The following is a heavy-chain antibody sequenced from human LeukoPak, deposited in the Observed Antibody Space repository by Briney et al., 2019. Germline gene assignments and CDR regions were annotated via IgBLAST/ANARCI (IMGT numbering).Heavy chain of an antibody. J-gene: IGHJ6*03. D-gene: IGHD1-26*01. CDR1: GFIFSSYW. CDR2: ISWNSNTI. CDR3: AKDAGGYNYYYMGV. Sequence: GGSLRLSCAASGFIFSSYWMHWVRHAPGKGLEWVSGISWNSNTIGYADSVKGRFTISRDNAKNSLYLQMNSLRPDDTALYYCAKDAGGYNYYYMGVWGKGTTVTISS. V-gene: IGHV3-9*01.